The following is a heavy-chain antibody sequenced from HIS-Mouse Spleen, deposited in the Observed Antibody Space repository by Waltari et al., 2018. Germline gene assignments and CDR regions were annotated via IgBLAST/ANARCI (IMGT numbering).Heavy chain of an antibody. V-gene: IGHV3-21*01. D-gene: IGHD1-20*01. CDR1: GFTFSSYS. CDR3: AKDPRITGTTGAFDI. CDR2: ISSSSSYI. J-gene: IGHJ3*02. Sequence: EVQLVESGGGLVKPGGSLRLSCAASGFTFSSYSMNWVRQAPGKGLEWVSSISSSSSYIYYADSVKGRFTSSRDNAKNSLYLQMNSLRAEDTAVYYCAKDPRITGTTGAFDIWGQGTMVTVSS.